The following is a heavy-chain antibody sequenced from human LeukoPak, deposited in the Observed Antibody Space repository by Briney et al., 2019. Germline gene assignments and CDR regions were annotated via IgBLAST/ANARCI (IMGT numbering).Heavy chain of an antibody. D-gene: IGHD6-13*01. Sequence: PGRSLRLSCAASGFTFSSYGMHWVRQAPGKGLEWVAVIWYDGSNKYYADSVKGRFTISRDYPKNTLFLQMSSQRAEDTAVYYCAKGRYSSTWCSDHWGQGTLVTVSS. CDR2: IWYDGSNK. CDR1: GFTFSSYG. CDR3: AKGRYSSTWCSDH. V-gene: IGHV3-33*06. J-gene: IGHJ4*02.